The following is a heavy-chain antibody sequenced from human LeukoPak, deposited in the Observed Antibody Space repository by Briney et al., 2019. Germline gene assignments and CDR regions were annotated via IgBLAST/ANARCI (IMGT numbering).Heavy chain of an antibody. Sequence: PSETLSLTCTVSGGSISSSNYYWAWIRQPPGKGLECIGNIYYSGNTYYNPSLKSRVTLFVDTSKNQFSLRLTSVTAADTAVYYCARQGGSSSGTEDAKGFDSWGQGTLVTVSS. CDR1: GGSISSSNYY. CDR3: ARQGGSSSGTEDAKGFDS. V-gene: IGHV4-39*01. J-gene: IGHJ4*02. D-gene: IGHD1-26*01. CDR2: IYYSGNT.